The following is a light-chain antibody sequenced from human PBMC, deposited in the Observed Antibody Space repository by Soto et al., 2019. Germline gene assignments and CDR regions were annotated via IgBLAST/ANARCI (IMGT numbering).Light chain of an antibody. Sequence: DIVMTQSPDSLAVSLGERATINCKSSQSVLYVSNNKSSLAWYQQKPGQPPKLLLYWASTRVSGVPDRFSGSGSGTDFTLPIGGLQAADVAVYYCQQYYSSPWTFGRGTKVEIK. CDR2: WAS. J-gene: IGKJ1*01. CDR3: QQYYSSPWT. V-gene: IGKV4-1*01. CDR1: QSVLYVSNNKSS.